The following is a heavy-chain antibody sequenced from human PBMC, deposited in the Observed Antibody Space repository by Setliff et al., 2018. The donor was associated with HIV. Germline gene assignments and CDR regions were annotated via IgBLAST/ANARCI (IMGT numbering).Heavy chain of an antibody. D-gene: IGHD6-19*01. CDR1: GGSISSYY. CDR3: ARDYGSGWHSYYYLDV. CDR2: IYSSGST. Sequence: LSLTCTVSGGSISSYYWSWIRQPPGKGLEWIGNIYSSGSTNYNPSLKSRVTISVDTSKNQFSLKLSSVTAADTAVYFCARDYGSGWHSYYYLDVWGNGTTVTVSS. V-gene: IGHV4-4*09. J-gene: IGHJ6*03.